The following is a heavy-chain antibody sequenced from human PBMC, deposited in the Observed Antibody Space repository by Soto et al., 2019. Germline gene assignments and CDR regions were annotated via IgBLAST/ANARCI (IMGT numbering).Heavy chain of an antibody. CDR2: ISGSGGST. V-gene: IGHV3-23*01. CDR1: GFTFSLYA. J-gene: IGHJ6*02. CDR3: AKSVGGTNYYYGMDV. D-gene: IGHD2-15*01. Sequence: EVQLLESGGGLVQPGGSLRLSCAASGFTFSLYAMSWVRQAPGKGLEWVSVISGSGGSTYYADSVKGRFTVSRDNSKNTLYLQMNSLGVVDTAVYYCAKSVGGTNYYYGMDVWGRGTTVTVSS.